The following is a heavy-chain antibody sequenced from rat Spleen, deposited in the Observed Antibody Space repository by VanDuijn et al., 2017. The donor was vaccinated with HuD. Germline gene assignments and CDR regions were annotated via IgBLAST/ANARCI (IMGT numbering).Heavy chain of an antibody. CDR3: ARSDYSSPYYFDY. V-gene: IGHV2S8*01. J-gene: IGHJ2*01. CDR2: ILSGGST. Sequence: QVQLKESGPGLVQPSQTLSLTCTVSGFSLNNYGVIWVRQPPGKGLEWIAAILSGGSTYYNSALKSRLSISRDTSKSQVFLKMNNLQTEDTAMYFCARSDYSSPYYFDYWGQGVMVTVSS. CDR1: GFSLNNYG. D-gene: IGHD1-2*01.